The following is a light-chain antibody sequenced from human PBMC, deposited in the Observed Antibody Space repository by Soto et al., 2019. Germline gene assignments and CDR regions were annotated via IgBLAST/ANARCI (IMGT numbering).Light chain of an antibody. V-gene: IGLV1-40*01. CDR3: QSYDSSLSGSV. CDR1: SSNIGAGYD. J-gene: IGLJ2*01. CDR2: GNS. Sequence: QSVLTQPPSVSRAPGQRVTISCTGSSSNIGAGYDVHWYQQLPGTVPKLLIYGNSKRPSGVPDRFSGSKSGTSASLAITGLQAEDEADYYCQSYDSSLSGSVFGGGTKLTVL.